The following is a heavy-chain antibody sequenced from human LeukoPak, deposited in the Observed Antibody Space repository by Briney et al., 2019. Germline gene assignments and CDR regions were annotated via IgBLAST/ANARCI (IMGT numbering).Heavy chain of an antibody. V-gene: IGHV4-34*01. D-gene: IGHD2-2*01. CDR1: SGSFSGYY. CDR3: ARGLGVPARTGDDY. CDR2: INHSRSI. Sequence: PSETLSLTCAVYSGSFSGYYWSWIRQPPGKGLEWIGEINHSRSINYNPSLKSRVTLSVDRSKNQFSLNLTSVTAADTAVYYCARGLGVPARTGDDYWGQGTLVTVSS. J-gene: IGHJ4*02.